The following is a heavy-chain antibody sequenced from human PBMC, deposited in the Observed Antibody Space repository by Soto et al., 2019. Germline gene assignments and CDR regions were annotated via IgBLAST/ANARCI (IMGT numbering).Heavy chain of an antibody. J-gene: IGHJ4*02. Sequence: EVQLVESGGGLVQPGESLTLSCAASGFTFSSYWMHWVRQAPGKGLVWFSRIKSDGSGTYYADFVKGRLTISRDNAKNTLYLQMNSLRDEDTAVYFCARGDGDRHDGNGYLGRHWGQGTLVTVSS. D-gene: IGHD5-18*01. CDR3: ARGDGDRHDGNGYLGRH. CDR1: GFTFSSYW. V-gene: IGHV3-74*01. CDR2: IKSDGSGT.